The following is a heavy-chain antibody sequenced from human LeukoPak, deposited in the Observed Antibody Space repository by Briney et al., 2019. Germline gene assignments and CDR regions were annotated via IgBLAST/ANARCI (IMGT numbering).Heavy chain of an antibody. J-gene: IGHJ6*04. CDR1: GLAFSYAW. D-gene: IGHD6-19*01. Sequence: PGGSLRLSCRASGLAFSYAWISWVRPARGRGREWVGRIKNKGDGGTADYAAPVKGRFTISRDDSQNTLYLQMNSLKTEDTATYYCTTAGISGSRWWYDGLDVWGKGTTVTVSS. V-gene: IGHV3-15*01. CDR3: TTAGISGSRWWYDGLDV. CDR2: IKNKGDGGTA.